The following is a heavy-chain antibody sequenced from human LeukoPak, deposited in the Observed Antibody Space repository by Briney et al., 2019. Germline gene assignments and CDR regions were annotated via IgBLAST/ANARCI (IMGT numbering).Heavy chain of an antibody. CDR1: GFTFSSYA. Sequence: GGSLRLSCAASGFTFSSYAMIWVRQAPGKGLEWVSAISGSGGSTYYADSVKGRFTISRDNSKNTLYLQMNSLRAEDTAVYYCAKAVFGVVPYGMDVWGQGTTVTVSS. V-gene: IGHV3-23*01. J-gene: IGHJ6*02. D-gene: IGHD3-3*01. CDR2: ISGSGGST. CDR3: AKAVFGVVPYGMDV.